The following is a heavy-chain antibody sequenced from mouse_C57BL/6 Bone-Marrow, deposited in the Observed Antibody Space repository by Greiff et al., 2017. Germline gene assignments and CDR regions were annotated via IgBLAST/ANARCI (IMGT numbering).Heavy chain of an antibody. V-gene: IGHV14-2*01. CDR3: AQLGGDFDV. D-gene: IGHD4-1*02. J-gene: IGHJ1*03. Sequence: EVQRVESGAELVKPGASVTLSCTASGFNITDYYMHWVKQRTEQGLEWIGRIVPEDGETKYAPNFQFKATITAATSSHTAYLQLSSLTSEDTAGYYCAQLGGDFDVWGTGTTVTVSA. CDR1: GFNITDYY. CDR2: IVPEDGET.